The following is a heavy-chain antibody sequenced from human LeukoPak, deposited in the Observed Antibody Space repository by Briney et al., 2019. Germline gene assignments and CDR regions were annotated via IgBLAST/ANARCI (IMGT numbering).Heavy chain of an antibody. J-gene: IGHJ3*02. CDR3: GREILHEITIFGVAQDAFDI. Sequence: GGSLRLSCAASGFTFSSYEMNWVRQAPGKGLEGVSYISSSCSTIYYADSVKGRFTISRDNAKNSLYLQMNSLRAEDTAVYYCGREILHEITIFGVAQDAFDIWGQGTMVTVSS. D-gene: IGHD3-3*01. CDR2: ISSSCSTI. V-gene: IGHV3-48*03. CDR1: GFTFSSYE.